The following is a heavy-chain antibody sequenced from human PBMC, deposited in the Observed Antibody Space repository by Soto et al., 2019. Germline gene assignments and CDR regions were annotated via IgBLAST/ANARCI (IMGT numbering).Heavy chain of an antibody. Sequence: QVQFVQSGAEVKEPGASVKVSCKASGYTFTNFGIHWVRQAPGQSLEWMGWIIAGNGNTKYSQKFQGRVTITRDTSATTVYMELGSLIPEDTAVYYCARTYYYERSGSMASTFEYWGQGTLVTVSS. CDR3: ARTYYYERSGSMASTFEY. J-gene: IGHJ4*02. D-gene: IGHD3-22*01. CDR2: IIAGNGNT. CDR1: GYTFTNFG. V-gene: IGHV1-3*01.